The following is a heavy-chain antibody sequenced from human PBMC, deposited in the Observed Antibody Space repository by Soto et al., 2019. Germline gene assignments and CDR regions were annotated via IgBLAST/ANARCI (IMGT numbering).Heavy chain of an antibody. V-gene: IGHV1-8*01. Sequence: ASVKVSCKASGYTFTSYDINWVRQATGQGLEWMGWMNPNSGNTGYAQKFQGRVTMTRNTSISTAYMELSSLRSEDTAVYYCARAAAVQLERLGYYYMDVWGKGTTVTVSS. CDR1: GYTFTSYD. D-gene: IGHD1-1*01. CDR3: ARAAAVQLERLGYYYMDV. CDR2: MNPNSGNT. J-gene: IGHJ6*03.